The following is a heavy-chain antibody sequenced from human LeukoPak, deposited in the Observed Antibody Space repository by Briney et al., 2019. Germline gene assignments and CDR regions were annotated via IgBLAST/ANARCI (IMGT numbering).Heavy chain of an antibody. CDR2: IKQDGSEK. V-gene: IGHV3-7*01. Sequence: GGSLRLSCAASGFTFSSYWMSWVRQAPGKGLEWVANIKQDGSEKYYVDSVKGRFTISRDNAKNSLYLQMNSLRAEDTAVYYCARDIAVWSGYDTTTNWGQGTLVTVSS. J-gene: IGHJ4*02. CDR1: GFTFSSYW. CDR3: ARDIAVWSGYDTTTN. D-gene: IGHD5-12*01.